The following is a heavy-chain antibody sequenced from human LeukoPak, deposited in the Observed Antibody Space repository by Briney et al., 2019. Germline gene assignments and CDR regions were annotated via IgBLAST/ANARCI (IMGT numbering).Heavy chain of an antibody. J-gene: IGHJ4*02. CDR2: IIPIFGTA. CDR1: GGTFSSYA. D-gene: IGHD3-16*01. Sequence: SVKVSCKASGGTFSSYAISWVRQAPGQGLERMGGIIPIFGTANYAQKFQGRVTITADESTSTAYMELSSLRSEDTAVYYCAHIFTGEGGEDDYWGQGTLVTVSS. V-gene: IGHV1-69*01. CDR3: AHIFTGEGGEDDY.